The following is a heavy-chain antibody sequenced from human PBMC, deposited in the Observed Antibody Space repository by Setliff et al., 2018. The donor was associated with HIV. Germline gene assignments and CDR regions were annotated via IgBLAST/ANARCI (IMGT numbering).Heavy chain of an antibody. CDR3: TTSYGSGTYYRMGAFDI. Sequence: GGSLRLSCTASGFRFGDYAMSWFRQAPGKGPEWVGFIRSKAYGGTKEYAVSVKGRFTISRGDSKSIAYLQMNSLKTEDTAVYYCTTSYGSGTYYRMGAFDIWGQGTMVTVSS. CDR1: GFRFGDYA. V-gene: IGHV3-49*03. D-gene: IGHD3-10*01. J-gene: IGHJ3*02. CDR2: IRSKAYGGTK.